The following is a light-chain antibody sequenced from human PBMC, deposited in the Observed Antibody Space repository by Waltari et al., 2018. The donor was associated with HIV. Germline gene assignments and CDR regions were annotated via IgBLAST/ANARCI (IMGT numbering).Light chain of an antibody. V-gene: IGLV2-23*01. CDR1: SSDVGTYDL. CDR3: CSYAGFTTWM. J-gene: IGLJ3*02. CDR2: EDI. Sequence: SSLTHPSSFSFSPLHSITISCTGTSSDVGTYDLVSWYQQHPGKAPKLITYEDIKRPSGVSYRFSGSKSGTTASLTISWLQAEDEADDYGCSYAGFTTWMFGGGTKLTVL.